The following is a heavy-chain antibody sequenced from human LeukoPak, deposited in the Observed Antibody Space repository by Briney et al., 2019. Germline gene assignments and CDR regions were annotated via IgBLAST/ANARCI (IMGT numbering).Heavy chain of an antibody. CDR2: ISYDGSNK. CDR3: AKVNRKQQLVRSYFDY. J-gene: IGHJ4*02. CDR1: GFTFSKYT. Sequence: GGSLRLSCVASGFTFSKYTMSWVRQAPGKGLEWVAVISYDGSNKYYADSVKGRFTISRDNSKNTLYLQMNSLRAEDTAVYYCAKVNRKQQLVRSYFDYWGQGTLITASS. V-gene: IGHV3-30*18. D-gene: IGHD6-13*01.